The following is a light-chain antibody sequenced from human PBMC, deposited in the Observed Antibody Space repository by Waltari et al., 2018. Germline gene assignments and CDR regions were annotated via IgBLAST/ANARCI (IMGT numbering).Light chain of an antibody. Sequence: QSALTQPPSASGSPGQSVPIPCTGTSSEVGGYNYVSWYQQHPGKAPKLMIYGVSKRPSVVPDRLSGSKSGNTASLTVSGLQAEDEADYYCSSFAGSNNYVFGTGTKVTAL. CDR3: SSFAGSNNYV. CDR2: GVS. CDR1: SSEVGGYNY. J-gene: IGLJ1*01. V-gene: IGLV2-8*01.